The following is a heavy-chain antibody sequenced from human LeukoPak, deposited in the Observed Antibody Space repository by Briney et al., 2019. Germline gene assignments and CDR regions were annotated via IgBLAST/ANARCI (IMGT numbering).Heavy chain of an antibody. D-gene: IGHD4-17*01. Sequence: GGSLRLSCAASGFSVRSNYISWVRQAPGKGLEWVSAISGSGGSTYYADSVKGRFTISRDNSKNTLYLQMNSLRAEATAVYYCAKFTGGDYPYYSDYWGQGTLVTVSS. CDR2: ISGSGGST. V-gene: IGHV3-23*01. CDR3: AKFTGGDYPYYSDY. J-gene: IGHJ4*02. CDR1: GFSVRSNY.